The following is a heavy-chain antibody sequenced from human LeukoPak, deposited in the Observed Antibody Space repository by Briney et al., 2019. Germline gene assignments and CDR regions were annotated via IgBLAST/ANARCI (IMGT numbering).Heavy chain of an antibody. D-gene: IGHD6-19*01. CDR2: ISYDGSNK. CDR1: GFTFSSYA. J-gene: IGHJ4*02. Sequence: PGRSLRLSCAASGFTFSSYAMHWVRQAPGKGLEWVAVISYDGSNKYYADSVKGRFTISRNNSKNTLYLQMNSLRAEDTSGYYCGRNIAVGGYYLDCWGKVTLVTVAS. CDR3: GRNIAVGGYYLDC. V-gene: IGHV3-30-3*01.